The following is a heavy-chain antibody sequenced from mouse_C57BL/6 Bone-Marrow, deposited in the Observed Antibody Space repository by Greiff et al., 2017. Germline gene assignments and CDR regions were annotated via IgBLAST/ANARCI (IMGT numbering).Heavy chain of an antibody. D-gene: IGHD2-3*01. J-gene: IGHJ3*01. V-gene: IGHV5-6*02. CDR1: GFTFSSYG. Sequence: DVKLQESGGDLVKPGGSLKLSCAASGFTFSSYGMSWVRQTPDKRLEWVATISSGGSYTYYPDSVKGRFTISRDNAKNTLYLQMSSLKSEDTAMYYCARGWLLPAWFAYWGQGTLVTVSA. CDR2: ISSGGSYT. CDR3: ARGWLLPAWFAY.